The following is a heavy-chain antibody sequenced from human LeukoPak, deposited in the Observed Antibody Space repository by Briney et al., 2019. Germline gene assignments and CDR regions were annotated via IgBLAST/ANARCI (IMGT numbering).Heavy chain of an antibody. CDR3: AKGYYGSGSYGWFDY. CDR1: GFTFSSYA. J-gene: IGHJ4*02. CDR2: ISYDGSNK. D-gene: IGHD3-10*01. Sequence: GRSLRLSCATSGFTFSSYAMHWVRQAPGKGLEWVAVISYDGSNKYYADSVKGRFTISRDNSKNTLYLQMNSLRAEDTAVYSCAKGYYGSGSYGWFDYWGQGTLVTVSS. V-gene: IGHV3-30*04.